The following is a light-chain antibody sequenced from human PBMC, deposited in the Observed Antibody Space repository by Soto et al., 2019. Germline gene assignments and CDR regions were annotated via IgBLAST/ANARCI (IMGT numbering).Light chain of an antibody. CDR2: DAS. Sequence: DIPVTQTPSTLSASVGDRVSVTCWASQSIGTWLAWYQQKPGKAPKLLIFDASTLESGVPSRFSGSGSGTDFTLTISSLQPDDFATYYCQQYSDSSGAFGQGTKVDI. V-gene: IGKV1-5*01. J-gene: IGKJ1*01. CDR1: QSIGTW. CDR3: QQYSDSSGA.